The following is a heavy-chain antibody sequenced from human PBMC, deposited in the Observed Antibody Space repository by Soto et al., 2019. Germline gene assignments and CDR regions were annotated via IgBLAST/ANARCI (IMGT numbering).Heavy chain of an antibody. V-gene: IGHV4-30-4*01. CDR3: ARVGGYYYGSGDGVWFDP. Sequence: PSETLSLTCTASGGSISSGDYYWSWIRQPPGKGLEWIGYIYYSGSTYYNPSLKSRVTISVDTSKNQFSLKLSSVTAADTAVYYCARVGGYYYGSGDGVWFDPWGQGTLVTVSS. D-gene: IGHD3-10*01. CDR2: IYYSGST. J-gene: IGHJ5*02. CDR1: GGSISSGDYY.